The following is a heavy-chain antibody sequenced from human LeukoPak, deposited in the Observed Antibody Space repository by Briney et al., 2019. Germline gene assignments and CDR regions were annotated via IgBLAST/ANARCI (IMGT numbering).Heavy chain of an antibody. V-gene: IGHV3-74*01. Sequence: GGSLRLSCAASGFTFSTYWMHWVRQAPGKGLVWVSRINSDGSSTNYADSVRGRFTISGDYSKNTLFLQMSSLRAEDTALYYCARSDTSGWYYFDYWGQGTLVTVSS. CDR3: ARSDTSGWYYFDY. D-gene: IGHD6-19*01. CDR2: INSDGSST. J-gene: IGHJ4*02. CDR1: GFTFSTYW.